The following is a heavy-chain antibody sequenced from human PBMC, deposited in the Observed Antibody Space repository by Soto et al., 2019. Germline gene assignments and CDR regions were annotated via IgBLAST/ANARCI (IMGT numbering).Heavy chain of an antibody. V-gene: IGHV1-18*01. CDR1: SYIFVNYG. CDR3: VMVDNYVTPTPQDV. CDR2: ISPYTGNT. Sequence: QVQLVQSGDEVKKPGASVKVSCKASSYIFVNYGIAWVRQAPGQGLEWVGWISPYTGNTHSATKIQGRLTMTTDTSTSTDYMDLGSLTSDDTAVYYCVMVDNYVTPTPQDVWGQGTTVTVSS. J-gene: IGHJ6*02. D-gene: IGHD3-16*01.